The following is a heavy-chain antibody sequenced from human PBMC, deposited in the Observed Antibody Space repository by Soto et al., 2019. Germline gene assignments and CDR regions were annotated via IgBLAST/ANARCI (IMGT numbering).Heavy chain of an antibody. CDR2: ITSDGKSK. D-gene: IGHD2-21*02. CDR3: ARESGDWPLNWFDP. Sequence: SLRLSCAASGFNFSKHWMHWFRQRPGEGLVWVSRITSDGKSKAYAESVKGRFAVSRDNAKNTLYLQMNGLTAEDTAVYYCARESGDWPLNWFDPWGLGTLVTVSS. CDR1: GFNFSKHW. V-gene: IGHV3-74*01. J-gene: IGHJ5*02.